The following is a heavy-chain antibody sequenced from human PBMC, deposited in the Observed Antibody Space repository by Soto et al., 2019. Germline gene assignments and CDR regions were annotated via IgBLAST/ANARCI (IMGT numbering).Heavy chain of an antibody. CDR1: GFTVSSKY. CDR2: IQSGGPT. J-gene: IGHJ3*02. V-gene: IGHV3-66*01. CDR3: AKYLVGTGYCSSTSCYHDAFDI. Sequence: GGSLRLSCAASGFTVSSKYMSWVRQAPGKGLEWVSLIQSGGPTYYADSVEGRFTISRNTSENTLHHQMNSLRAEDTAVYYCAKYLVGTGYCSSTSCYHDAFDIWGQGTMVTVSS. D-gene: IGHD2-2*01.